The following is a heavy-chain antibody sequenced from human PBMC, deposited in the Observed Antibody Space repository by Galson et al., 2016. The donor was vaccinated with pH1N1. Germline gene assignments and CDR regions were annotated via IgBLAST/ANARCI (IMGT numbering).Heavy chain of an antibody. D-gene: IGHD3-22*01. Sequence: SLRLSCAASGFNFEEYAMHWVRQAPGKGLEWVSGISWNSGSIGYADSVKGRFTISRDNAKNSLYLQMNSLRAEDTALYYCAREDYYDTDLSDWYFDLWGRGTLLTVSS. CDR2: ISWNSGSI. J-gene: IGHJ2*01. CDR3: AREDYYDTDLSDWYFDL. CDR1: GFNFEEYA. V-gene: IGHV3-9*01.